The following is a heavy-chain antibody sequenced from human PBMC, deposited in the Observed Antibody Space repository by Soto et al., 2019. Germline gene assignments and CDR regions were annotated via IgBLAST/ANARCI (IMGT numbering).Heavy chain of an antibody. CDR2: ISYDGSNK. J-gene: IGHJ4*02. V-gene: IGHV3-30-3*01. Sequence: QVQLVESGGGVVQPGRSLRLSCAASGFTFSSYAMHWVRQAPGKGLEWVAVISYDGSNKYYADSVKGRFTISRDNSKNTLYLQSNSLRAEDTGVYCCAREGGDSSGSLSPVFDYWGQGTLVTVSS. D-gene: IGHD3-22*01. CDR3: AREGGDSSGSLSPVFDY. CDR1: GFTFSSYA.